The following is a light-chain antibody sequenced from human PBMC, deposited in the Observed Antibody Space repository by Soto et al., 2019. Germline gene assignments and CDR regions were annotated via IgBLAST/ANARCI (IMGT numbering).Light chain of an antibody. CDR3: SSYAGNNVWV. V-gene: IGLV2-14*01. CDR2: EVT. J-gene: IGLJ3*02. Sequence: QSALTQPASVSGSPGQSITISCTGTSSDVGGYNYVSWYQQHPGKAPKLMIFEVTNRPSGVSNRFSGSKSGNTASLTISGLQAEDEADDDCSSYAGNNVWVFGGGTKVTVL. CDR1: SSDVGGYNY.